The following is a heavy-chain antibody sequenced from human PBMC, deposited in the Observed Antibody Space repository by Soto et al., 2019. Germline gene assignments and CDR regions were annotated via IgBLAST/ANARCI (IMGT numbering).Heavy chain of an antibody. J-gene: IGHJ6*02. CDR3: ARYPVTTDYGMDV. CDR1: GFTFSSYA. CDR2: ISYDGSNR. D-gene: IGHD4-17*01. V-gene: IGHV3-30-3*01. Sequence: GGSLRLSCAASGFTFSSYAMHWVRQAPGKGLEWVAVISYDGSNRYYADSVKGRFTISRDNSKNTLYLQMNSPRAEDTAVYYCARYPVTTDYGMDVWGQGTRSPSP.